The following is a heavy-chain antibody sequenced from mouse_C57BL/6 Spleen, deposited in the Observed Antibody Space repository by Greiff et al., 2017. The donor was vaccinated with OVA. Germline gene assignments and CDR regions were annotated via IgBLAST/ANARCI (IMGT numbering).Heavy chain of an antibody. V-gene: IGHV5-9*01. CDR1: GFTFSSYT. J-gene: IGHJ4*01. Sequence: EVKLMESGGGLVKPGGSLKLSCAASGFTFSSYTMSWVRQTPEKRLEWVATISGGGGNTYYPDSVKGRVTISRDNAKNTLYLQMSSLRSEDTALYYCARHGEGYAMDYWGQGTSVTVSS. CDR2: ISGGGGNT. CDR3: ARHGEGYAMDY.